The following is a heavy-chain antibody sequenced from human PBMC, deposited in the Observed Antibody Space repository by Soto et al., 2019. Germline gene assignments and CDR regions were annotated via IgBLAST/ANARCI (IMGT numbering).Heavy chain of an antibody. CDR2: INPNGAST. CDR3: ARVYGLVKHDDFWSGYYDY. D-gene: IGHD3-3*01. Sequence: QVQLVQSGAEVMKPGASVKISCKTSGYTFTNNYINWVRQAPGQGLEWVGLINPNGASTTYAQTFQGRVTMTRDTSTSTVYMELSSRRSDDTAVYYCARVYGLVKHDDFWSGYYDYWGQGTLVTVSS. CDR1: GYTFTNNY. V-gene: IGHV1-46*01. J-gene: IGHJ4*02.